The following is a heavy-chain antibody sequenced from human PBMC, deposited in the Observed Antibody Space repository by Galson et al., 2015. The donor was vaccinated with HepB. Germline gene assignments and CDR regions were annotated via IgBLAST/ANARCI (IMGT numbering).Heavy chain of an antibody. J-gene: IGHJ6*02. Sequence: SLRLSCAASGFTFSSYGMHWVRQAPGKGLEWVAVISYDGSNKYYADSVKGRFTISRDNSKNTLYLQMNSLRAEDTAVYYCAKDRERSSAYYYGLDVWGQGTTVTVSS. V-gene: IGHV3-30*18. CDR2: ISYDGSNK. CDR1: GFTFSSYG. CDR3: AKDRERSSAYYYGLDV. D-gene: IGHD6-19*01.